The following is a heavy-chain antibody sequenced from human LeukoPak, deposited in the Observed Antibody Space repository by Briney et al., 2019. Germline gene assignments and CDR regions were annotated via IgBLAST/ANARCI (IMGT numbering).Heavy chain of an antibody. J-gene: IGHJ6*02. D-gene: IGHD3-10*01. V-gene: IGHV4-59*01. CDR1: GDSISSYF. CDR2: IYYSGST. CDR3: ARDRITMVRGVPRYYNGMDV. Sequence: SETLSPTCTVSGDSISSYFWSWIQQPPGKGLEWVGYIYYSGSTNYNPSLKSRVTMSVDTSKNQFSLKLSSVTAADTAVYYCARDRITMVRGVPRYYNGMDVWGQGTKVTVSS.